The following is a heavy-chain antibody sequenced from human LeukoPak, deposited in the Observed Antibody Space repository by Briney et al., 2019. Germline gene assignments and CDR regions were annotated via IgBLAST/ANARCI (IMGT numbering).Heavy chain of an antibody. CDR3: TRPIAVAITNWFDP. J-gene: IGHJ5*02. CDR2: IRSKAYGGTT. Sequence: GSLRPSCTASGFTFGDYAMSWFRQAPGKGLEWVGFIRSKAYGGTTEYAASVKGRFTISRDDSKSIAYLQMSSLKTEDTAVYYCTRPIAVAITNWFDPWGQGTLVTVSS. CDR1: GFTFGDYA. D-gene: IGHD6-19*01. V-gene: IGHV3-49*03.